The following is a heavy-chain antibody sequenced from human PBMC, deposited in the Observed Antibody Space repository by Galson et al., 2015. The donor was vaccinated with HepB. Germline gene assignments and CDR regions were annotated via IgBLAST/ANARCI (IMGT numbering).Heavy chain of an antibody. CDR2: ISPYNRDT. J-gene: IGHJ5*02. CDR3: ARGALVGVVGGSQSKWFDP. V-gene: IGHV1-18*01. CDR1: GYTFSTYS. D-gene: IGHD2-15*01. Sequence: SVKVSCKASGYTFSTYSITWVRQAPGQGLEWMGWISPYNRDTDYARKLQGRVTMTTDTFTSTAYMELRSLRSDDTAVYYCARGALVGVVGGSQSKWFDPWGQGALVTVSS.